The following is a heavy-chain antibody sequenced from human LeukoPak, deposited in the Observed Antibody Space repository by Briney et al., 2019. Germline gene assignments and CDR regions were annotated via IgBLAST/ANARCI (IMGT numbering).Heavy chain of an antibody. CDR3: AREDTMIVYNY. CDR1: GGSISSGSYY. V-gene: IGHV4-61*02. CDR2: IYTSGST. D-gene: IGHD3-22*01. Sequence: PSQTLSLTCTVSGGSISSGSYYWSWIRQPAGKGLEWIGRIYTSGSTNYNSSLKSRVTISVDTSKNQLSLKLSSVTAADTAVYYCAREDTMIVYNYWGQGTLVTVSS. J-gene: IGHJ4*02.